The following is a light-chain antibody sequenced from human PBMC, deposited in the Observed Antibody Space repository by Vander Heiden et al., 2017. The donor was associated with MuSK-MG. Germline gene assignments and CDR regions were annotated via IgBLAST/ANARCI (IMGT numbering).Light chain of an antibody. CDR1: VFPKQY. Sequence: SSELTQPPSVSVSPGQTARITCSGDVFPKQYAYWYQQKPGQAPVLVIYKDSERPAGMPERFSGSSSGTTVTLTISGVQAEDEADYYCQSADSSGTYGVFGGGTKLTVL. V-gene: IGLV3-25*03. CDR3: QSADSSGTYGV. CDR2: KDS. J-gene: IGLJ2*01.